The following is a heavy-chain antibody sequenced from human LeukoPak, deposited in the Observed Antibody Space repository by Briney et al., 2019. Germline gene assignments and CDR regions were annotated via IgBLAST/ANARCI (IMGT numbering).Heavy chain of an antibody. J-gene: IGHJ3*02. CDR2: ISSSSSYI. V-gene: IGHV3-21*01. Sequence: GGSLRLSCAASGLTFSSYSMNWVRQAPGKGLEWVSSISSSSSYIYYADSVKGRFTISRDNAKNSLYLQMNSLRAEDTAVYYCAREDSSGYTGAFDIWGQGTMVTVSS. CDR1: GLTFSSYS. D-gene: IGHD3-22*01. CDR3: AREDSSGYTGAFDI.